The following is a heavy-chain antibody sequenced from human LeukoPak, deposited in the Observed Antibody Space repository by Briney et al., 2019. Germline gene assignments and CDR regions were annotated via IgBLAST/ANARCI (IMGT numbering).Heavy chain of an antibody. CDR2: INPSGGST. CDR3: ARQGIAVAGVDY. V-gene: IGHV1-46*01. J-gene: IGHJ4*02. D-gene: IGHD6-19*01. CDR1: GYTFTSYY. Sequence: GASVKVSCKASGYTFTSYYMHWVRQAPGQGLEWMGIINPSGGSTSYAQKFQGRVTMTRDMSTSTVYMELSSLRSEDTAVYYCARQGIAVAGVDYWGQGTLVTVSS.